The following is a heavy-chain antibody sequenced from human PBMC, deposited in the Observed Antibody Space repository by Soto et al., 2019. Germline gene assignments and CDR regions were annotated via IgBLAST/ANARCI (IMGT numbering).Heavy chain of an antibody. Sequence: GGSLRLSCAASGFTFSNAWMNWVRQAPGKGLEWVGRIKSKTDGGTTDYAAPVKGRFTISRDNSKNTLNLQMNSLKPVDTAFYYCTTSPDYDYVRGSYRYDDFDIWGQGTMVTVSS. V-gene: IGHV3-15*07. CDR1: GFTFSNAW. D-gene: IGHD3-16*02. J-gene: IGHJ3*02. CDR3: TTSPDYDYVRGSYRYDDFDI. CDR2: IKSKTDGGTT.